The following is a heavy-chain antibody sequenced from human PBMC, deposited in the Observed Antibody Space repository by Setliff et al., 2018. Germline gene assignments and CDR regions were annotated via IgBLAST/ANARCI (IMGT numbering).Heavy chain of an antibody. J-gene: IGHJ4*02. CDR2: ISPDSIYI. Sequence: GGSLRLSCVASGFTFRTYSMHWVRQAPGKGLEWVSSISPDSIYIYYVDSVKGRFTISRDNAKNSLYLQVSSLRVEDTALYYCARDPTRKFDSWGQGTLVTVSS. V-gene: IGHV3-21*04. CDR1: GFTFRTYS. CDR3: ARDPTRKFDS.